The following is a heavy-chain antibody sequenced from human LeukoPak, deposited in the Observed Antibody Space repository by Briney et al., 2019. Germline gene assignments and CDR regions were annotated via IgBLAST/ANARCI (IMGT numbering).Heavy chain of an antibody. D-gene: IGHD2-2*01. J-gene: IGHJ5*02. CDR3: ATGDKELLFKRRKGGFDP. Sequence: GGSLRLSCTGSTFALRNYWIHWVRQVPGKGLEWISRITSEGISSSYADSVKGRFTISRDNAKKTVYLQMSSLRAEDTAVYYCATGDKELLFKRRKGGFDPWGQGTLVTVSS. V-gene: IGHV3-74*03. CDR1: TFALRNYW. CDR2: ITSEGISS.